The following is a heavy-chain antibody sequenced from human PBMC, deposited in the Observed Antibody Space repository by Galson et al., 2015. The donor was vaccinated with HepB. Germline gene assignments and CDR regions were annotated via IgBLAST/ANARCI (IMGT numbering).Heavy chain of an antibody. CDR2: IRGKTNGGTT. CDR1: GFTFINAW. V-gene: IGHV3-15*01. J-gene: IGHJ4*02. D-gene: IGHD4-17*01. Sequence: SLRLSCAASGFTFINAWMTWVRQSPGKGLEWVGHIRGKTNGGTTDYAAPVKGRFAISRDDSKDTFSLQMNSLKTDDTAVYYCTTLNLYGRFHDYWGQGILVTVSS. CDR3: TTLNLYGRFHDY.